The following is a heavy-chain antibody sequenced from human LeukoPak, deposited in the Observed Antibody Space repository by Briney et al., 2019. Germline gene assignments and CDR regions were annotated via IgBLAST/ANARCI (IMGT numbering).Heavy chain of an antibody. CDR2: IIGSGGYT. CDR1: GFTFSSYA. V-gene: IGHV3-23*01. CDR3: VKLRGIYLDFDS. D-gene: IGHD1-26*01. J-gene: IGHJ4*02. Sequence: RGSLRLSCAASGFTFSSYAMSWVRQAPGKGLEWVSAIIGSGGYTYYADSVKGRFTISRDNSKNTLSLQMDSLRAEDTAVYYCVKLRGIYLDFDSWGQGTLVAVSS.